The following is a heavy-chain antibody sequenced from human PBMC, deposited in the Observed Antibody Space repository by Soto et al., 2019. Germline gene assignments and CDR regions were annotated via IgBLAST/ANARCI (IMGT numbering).Heavy chain of an antibody. D-gene: IGHD3-22*01. Sequence: GGSLRLSCAASGFTFSSYGMHWVRQAPGKGLEWVAVISYDGSNKYYADSVKGRFTISRDNSKNTLYLQMNSLRAEDTAVYYCAKDPYYYDSSGYYRWGQGTLVTVSS. V-gene: IGHV3-30*18. CDR2: ISYDGSNK. CDR3: AKDPYYYDSSGYYR. J-gene: IGHJ4*02. CDR1: GFTFSSYG.